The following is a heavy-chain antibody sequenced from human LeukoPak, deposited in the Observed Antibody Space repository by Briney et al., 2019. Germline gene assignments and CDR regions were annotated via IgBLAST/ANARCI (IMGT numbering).Heavy chain of an antibody. CDR2: INPNSGGT. CDR3: ARDPRNYYDSSGWNYYYYYGMDV. CDR1: GYTFTGYY. D-gene: IGHD3-22*01. V-gene: IGHV1-2*02. J-gene: IGHJ6*02. Sequence: ASVKVSCKASGYTFTGYYIHWVRQAPGQGLEWMGWINPNSGGTNYAQKFQGRVTMTRDTSISTAYMELSRLRSDDTALYYCARDPRNYYDSSGWNYYYYYGMDVWGQGTTVTVSS.